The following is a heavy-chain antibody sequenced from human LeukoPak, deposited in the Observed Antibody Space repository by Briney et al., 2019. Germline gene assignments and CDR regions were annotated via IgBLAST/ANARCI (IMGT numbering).Heavy chain of an antibody. V-gene: IGHV3-43*02. CDR3: AKDGGPYTWNCLDP. J-gene: IGHJ5*02. Sequence: PGGSLRLSFSVYGFTVGDYAMQWVRQTTGEGVERVSLITGDGTSTSYADSVKGRFTISRDNSKNYLYMQMNSLRTEDSALYYCAKDGGPYTWNCLDPWGQGTLVTVSS. D-gene: IGHD2-2*02. CDR1: GFTVGDYA. CDR2: ITGDGTST.